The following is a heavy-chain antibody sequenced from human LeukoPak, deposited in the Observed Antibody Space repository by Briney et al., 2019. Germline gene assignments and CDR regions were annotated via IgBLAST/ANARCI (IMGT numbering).Heavy chain of an antibody. D-gene: IGHD3-22*01. CDR2: IYYSGST. J-gene: IGHJ4*02. CDR1: GGSISSGGYY. Sequence: SETLSLTCTVSGGSISSGGYYWSWIRQHPGKGLEWIGYIYYSGSTYYNPSLKSRVTISVDTSKNQFSLKLSSVTAADTAVYYCARAGYYDSSGYYPDYWGQGTLVTVSS. V-gene: IGHV4-31*03. CDR3: ARAGYYDSSGYYPDY.